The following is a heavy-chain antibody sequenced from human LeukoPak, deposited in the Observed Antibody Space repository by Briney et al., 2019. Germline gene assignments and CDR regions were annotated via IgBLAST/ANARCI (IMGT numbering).Heavy chain of an antibody. CDR3: ARDTRVLYSGSYYYYYYMDV. V-gene: IGHV3-23*01. CDR2: ISGSGGST. Sequence: GGSLRLSCAASGFTFSSYAMSWVRQAPGKGLEWVSAISGSGGSTYYADSVKGRSTISRDNSKNTLYLQMNSLRAEDTAVYYCARDTRVLYSGSYYYYYYMDVWGKGTTVTVSS. J-gene: IGHJ6*03. D-gene: IGHD1-26*01. CDR1: GFTFSSYA.